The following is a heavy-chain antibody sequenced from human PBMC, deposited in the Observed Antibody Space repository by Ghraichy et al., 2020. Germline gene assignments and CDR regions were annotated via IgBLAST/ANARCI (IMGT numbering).Heavy chain of an antibody. CDR1: GGSITTDY. J-gene: IGHJ2*01. CDR2: IYYSGAT. Sequence: ETLSLTCSVSGGSITTDYWSWIRQPPGQGLKWIGYIYYSGATKYNPSLKSRVTISRDTSKNQFALKLSSVTAADTAVYYFARGPGAHAEILRWYFDLWGRGTLVSFSS. V-gene: IGHV4-59*01. D-gene: IGHD3-9*01. CDR3: ARGPGAHAEILRWYFDL.